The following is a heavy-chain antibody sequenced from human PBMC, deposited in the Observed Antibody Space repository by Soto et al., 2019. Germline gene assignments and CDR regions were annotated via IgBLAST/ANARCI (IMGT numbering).Heavy chain of an antibody. Sequence: TSETLSLTCAVSGGSISSSNWWSWVRQPPGKGLEWIGEIYHSGSTNYNPSLKSRVTISVDKSKNQFSLKLSSVTAADTAVYYCARAISGSYSTFTDYWGQGTLVTVSS. CDR1: GGSISSSNW. CDR3: ARAISGSYSTFTDY. CDR2: IYHSGST. J-gene: IGHJ4*02. D-gene: IGHD1-26*01. V-gene: IGHV4-4*02.